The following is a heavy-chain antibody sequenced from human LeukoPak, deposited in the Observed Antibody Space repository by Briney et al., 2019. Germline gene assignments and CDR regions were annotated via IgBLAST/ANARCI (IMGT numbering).Heavy chain of an antibody. CDR1: GNSSTSYD. D-gene: IGHD1-1*01. Sequence: ASVKVSCRASGNSSTSYDINWVRQAPGQGVEWMGWMNPNSGYTGYAQKFQGRVTMTRNTSISTAYMELSSLRSEDTAVYYCARGLGNDGIFDYWGQGTLVTVSS. J-gene: IGHJ4*02. CDR2: MNPNSGYT. CDR3: ARGLGNDGIFDY. V-gene: IGHV1-8*01.